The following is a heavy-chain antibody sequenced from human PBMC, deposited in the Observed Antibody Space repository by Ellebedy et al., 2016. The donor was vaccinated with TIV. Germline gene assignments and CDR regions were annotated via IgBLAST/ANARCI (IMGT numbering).Heavy chain of an antibody. Sequence: GESLKISCAASGFTFSSYGMHWVRQAPGKGLEWVAVIWYDGSNKYYADSVKGRFTISRDNSKNTLYLQMNSLRAEDTAVYYCAKDYYEGYYDSSGYYRDPFDYWGQGTLVTVSS. CDR2: IWYDGSNK. J-gene: IGHJ4*02. D-gene: IGHD3-22*01. V-gene: IGHV3-33*06. CDR1: GFTFSSYG. CDR3: AKDYYEGYYDSSGYYRDPFDY.